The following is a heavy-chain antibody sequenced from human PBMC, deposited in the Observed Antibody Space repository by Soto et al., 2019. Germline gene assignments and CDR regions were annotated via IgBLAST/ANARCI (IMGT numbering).Heavy chain of an antibody. D-gene: IGHD2-21*01. V-gene: IGHV5-51*01. J-gene: IGHJ4*02. Sequence: GESLKISCQGSGYSFVSYWIAWVRQMPGKGLGWMGSIYPGDSDTTNSPSFQGQVTMPVEKSITTVYLQWSSLKASDTAMYYCARTDGYEIEYWGQGTLVTVSS. CDR3: ARTDGYEIEY. CDR1: GYSFVSYW. CDR2: IYPGDSDT.